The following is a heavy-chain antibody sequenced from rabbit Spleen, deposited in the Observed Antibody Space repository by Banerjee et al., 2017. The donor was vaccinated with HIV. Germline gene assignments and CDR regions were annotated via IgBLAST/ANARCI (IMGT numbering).Heavy chain of an antibody. CDR1: GFSFSSSYW. CDR2: INTGSGGGT. Sequence: EESGGDLVKPEGSLTLTCTASGFSFSSSYWICWVRQAAGKGLEWNGFINTGSGGGTDCPRWAQSRITFSKTSSTTVTLQMTSMTAADTATYFCGRNVGGYYYFNLWSPGTLVTVS. J-gene: IGHJ4*01. CDR3: GRNVGGYYYFNL. V-gene: IGHV1S45*01. D-gene: IGHD1-1*01.